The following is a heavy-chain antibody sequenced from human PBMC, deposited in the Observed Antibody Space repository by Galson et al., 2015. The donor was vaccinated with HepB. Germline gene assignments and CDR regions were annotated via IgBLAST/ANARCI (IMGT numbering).Heavy chain of an antibody. D-gene: IGHD6-13*01. Sequence: SLRLSCAASGFTFSSYAMHWVRQAPGKGLEWVAVISYDGSNKYYADSVKGRFTISRDNSKNTLYLQMNSLRAEDTAVYYCARDSDIAAAGTNYYYYYYMDVWGKGTTVTVSS. V-gene: IGHV3-30-3*01. CDR2: ISYDGSNK. CDR3: ARDSDIAAAGTNYYYYYYMDV. CDR1: GFTFSSYA. J-gene: IGHJ6*03.